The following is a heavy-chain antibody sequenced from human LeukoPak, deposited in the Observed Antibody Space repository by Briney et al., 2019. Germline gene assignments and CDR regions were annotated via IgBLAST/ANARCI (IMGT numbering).Heavy chain of an antibody. D-gene: IGHD1-14*01. J-gene: IGHJ5*01. Sequence: GGSLRLSCAASGFTFSKSWMGWVRQAPGEGLEWVSSINSRSTYILYADSVMGRFTISRDNAKNSLFLQMNSLRAEDTAVYYCARDETNGFDSWGQGTLVTVSS. CDR2: INSRSTYI. CDR1: GFTFSKSW. CDR3: ARDETNGFDS. V-gene: IGHV3-21*01.